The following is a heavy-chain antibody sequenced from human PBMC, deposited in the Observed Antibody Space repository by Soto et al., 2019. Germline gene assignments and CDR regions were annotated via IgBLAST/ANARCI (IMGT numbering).Heavy chain of an antibody. D-gene: IGHD2-21*02. V-gene: IGHV4-61*01. J-gene: IGHJ4*02. CDR2: IYYSGST. CDR1: GGSVSSGSYY. CDR3: AEKRSATAIHLFDY. Sequence: PSETLSLTCTVSGGSVSSGSYYWSWIRQPPGKGLEWIGYIYYSGSTNYNPSLKSRVTISVDTSKNQFSLKLSSVTAADTAVYYCAEKRSATAIHLFDYWGQGTLVTVSS.